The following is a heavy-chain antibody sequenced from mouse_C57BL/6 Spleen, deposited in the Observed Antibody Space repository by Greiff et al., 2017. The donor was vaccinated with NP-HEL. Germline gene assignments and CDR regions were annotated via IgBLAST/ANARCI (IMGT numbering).Heavy chain of an antibody. V-gene: IGHV1-76*01. CDR1: GYTFTDYY. CDR2: IYPGSGNT. J-gene: IGHJ3*01. CDR3: ARSPLYGSSYLFAY. Sequence: QVQLQQSGAELVRPGASVKLSCKASGYTFTDYYINWVKQRPGQGLEWIARIYPGSGNTYYNEKFKGKATLTAEKSSSTAYMQLSSLTSEDSAVYFCARSPLYGSSYLFAYWGQGTLVTVSA. D-gene: IGHD1-1*01.